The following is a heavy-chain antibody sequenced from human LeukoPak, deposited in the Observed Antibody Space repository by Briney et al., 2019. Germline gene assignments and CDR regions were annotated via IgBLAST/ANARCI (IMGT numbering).Heavy chain of an antibody. CDR2: IYSSGST. CDR3: ARADYGGNSAAFAI. D-gene: IGHD4-23*01. Sequence: SETLSLTCSVSGGSINNYYWNWIRQPPGKGLEWIGYIYSSGSTYFNPSLTSRVTISVDASRSRFSLGLTSVTAAGTAVYYCARADYGGNSAAFAIWGQGTMVTVSS. V-gene: IGHV4-59*01. CDR1: GGSINNYY. J-gene: IGHJ3*02.